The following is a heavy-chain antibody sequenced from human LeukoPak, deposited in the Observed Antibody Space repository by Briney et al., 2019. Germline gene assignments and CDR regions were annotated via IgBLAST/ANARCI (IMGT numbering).Heavy chain of an antibody. D-gene: IGHD6-19*01. Sequence: ASVKVFCKASGYTFTSYGISWVRQAPGQGLEWMGWISAYNGNTNYAQKLQGRATMTTDTSTSTAYMELRSLRSDDTAVYYCARDSSSAVAGTLWFDPWGQGTLVTVSS. CDR3: ARDSSSAVAGTLWFDP. J-gene: IGHJ5*02. CDR2: ISAYNGNT. V-gene: IGHV1-18*01. CDR1: GYTFTSYG.